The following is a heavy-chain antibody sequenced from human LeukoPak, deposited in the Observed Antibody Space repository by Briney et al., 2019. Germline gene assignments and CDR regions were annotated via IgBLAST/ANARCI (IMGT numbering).Heavy chain of an antibody. Sequence: GGSLRLSCAASGFTFSTYNMNWVRQAPGKGLEWVSSISGSSSYIYYADSVKGRFTISRDNSKNTLYLQMNSLRAEDTAVYYCARGAHKRDDYGGFFDYWGQGTLVTVSS. J-gene: IGHJ4*02. CDR1: GFTFSTYN. CDR2: ISGSSSYI. D-gene: IGHD4-23*01. V-gene: IGHV3-21*01. CDR3: ARGAHKRDDYGGFFDY.